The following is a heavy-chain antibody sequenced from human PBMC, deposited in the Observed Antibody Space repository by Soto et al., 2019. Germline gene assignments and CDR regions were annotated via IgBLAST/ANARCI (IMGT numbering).Heavy chain of an antibody. Sequence: QVQLQESGPGLVKPSETLSLTCTVSGGSISSYYWSWIRQPPGKGLEWIGYIYYSGSTNYNPSLKSRVTILVDTSKHQFALKLGSVTAADTAVYYCARRYGSGFDFWGQGTLVTVSS. CDR1: GGSISSYY. CDR2: IYYSGST. V-gene: IGHV4-59*08. D-gene: IGHD3-10*01. CDR3: ARRYGSGFDF. J-gene: IGHJ4*02.